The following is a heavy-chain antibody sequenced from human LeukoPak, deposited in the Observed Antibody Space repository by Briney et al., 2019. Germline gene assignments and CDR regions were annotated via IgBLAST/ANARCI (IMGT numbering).Heavy chain of an antibody. Sequence: GGSLRLSCAASGFSFSSYAMPWVRQAPGKGLEWVSAISGSGGNTYYADSVKGRFTISRDNSKNTLYLQMNSLRAEDTAVYYCAKGSRVEPVAYCDYWGQGTLVTVSS. CDR2: ISGSGGNT. D-gene: IGHD2-2*01. CDR1: GFSFSSYA. J-gene: IGHJ4*02. CDR3: AKGSRVEPVAYCDY. V-gene: IGHV3-23*01.